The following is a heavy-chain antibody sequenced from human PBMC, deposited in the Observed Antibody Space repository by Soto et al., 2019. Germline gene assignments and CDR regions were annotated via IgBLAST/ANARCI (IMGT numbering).Heavy chain of an antibody. CDR1: GASITSYY. Sequence: QLQLQESGPGLVKPSETLSLTCTVSGASITSYYWSWIRQSPGKGLEWIGYIYDTGNTIYNPSLKRRLTISLDPSKNQFSLKLTSVTAADTAVYYCAGDIRTGSSRFDYWGQGTLVTVSS. CDR2: IYDTGNT. CDR3: AGDIRTGSSRFDY. V-gene: IGHV4-59*08. J-gene: IGHJ4*02. D-gene: IGHD3-10*01.